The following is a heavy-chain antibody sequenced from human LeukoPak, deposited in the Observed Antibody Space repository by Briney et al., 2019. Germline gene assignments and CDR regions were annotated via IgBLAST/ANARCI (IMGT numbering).Heavy chain of an antibody. CDR1: GGSISSGSYY. CDR2: IYTSGST. V-gene: IGHV4-61*02. J-gene: IGHJ6*03. CDR3: ARGPPVISPDYYCYYYMDV. D-gene: IGHD3-22*01. Sequence: SETLSLTCTVSGGSISSGSYYWSWIRQPAGKGLEWIGRIYTSGSTNYNPSLKSRVTISVDTSKNQFSLKLSSVTAADTAVYYCARGPPVISPDYYCYYYMDVWGKGTTVTVSS.